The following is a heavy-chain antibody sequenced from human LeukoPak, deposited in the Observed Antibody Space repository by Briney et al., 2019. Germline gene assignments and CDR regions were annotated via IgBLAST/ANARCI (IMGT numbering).Heavy chain of an antibody. CDR3: ARDSYYYDTYYFGY. CDR1: GYTFTNYG. J-gene: IGHJ4*02. D-gene: IGHD3-22*01. V-gene: IGHV1-18*01. Sequence: ASVKVSCKASGYTFTNYGISWVRQAPGQGLEWMGWISAYNGNTKYAQSLQGRVTMTADTSTTTAYMELRSLTSDDTAVYYCARDSYYYDTYYFGYWGQGTLVTVSS. CDR2: ISAYNGNT.